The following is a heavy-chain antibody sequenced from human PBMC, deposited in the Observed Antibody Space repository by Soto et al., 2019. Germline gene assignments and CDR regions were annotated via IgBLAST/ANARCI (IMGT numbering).Heavy chain of an antibody. CDR3: ARDQAGGAFDI. Sequence: EVQLVESGGGFVQPGGSLRLSCAASGFTFSSYSMNWVRQAPGKGLEWVSYISSSSSTIYYADSVKGRFTISRDNAKNSLYLQMNSLRAEDTAVYYCARDQAGGAFDIWGQGTMVTVSS. CDR2: ISSSSSTI. CDR1: GFTFSSYS. D-gene: IGHD2-15*01. J-gene: IGHJ3*02. V-gene: IGHV3-48*01.